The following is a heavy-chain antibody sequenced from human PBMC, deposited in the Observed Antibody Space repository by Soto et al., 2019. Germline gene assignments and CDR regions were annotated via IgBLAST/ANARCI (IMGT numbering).Heavy chain of an antibody. CDR3: AKDHLLVEDPSYYYYYGMDV. CDR1: GFTFSSYA. V-gene: IGHV3-23*01. Sequence: PWGSLRLSCAASGFTFSSYAMSWVRQAPGKGLEWVSAISGSGGSTYYADSVKGRFTISRDNSKNTLYLQMNSLRAEDTAVYYCAKDHLLVEDPSYYYYYGMDVWGQGTTVTVSS. CDR2: ISGSGGST. D-gene: IGHD6-6*01. J-gene: IGHJ6*02.